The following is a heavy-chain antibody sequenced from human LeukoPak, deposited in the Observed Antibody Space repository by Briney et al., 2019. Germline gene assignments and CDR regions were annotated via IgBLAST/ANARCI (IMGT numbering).Heavy chain of an antibody. D-gene: IGHD3-10*01. Sequence: SETLSLTCAVYGGSFSGYYWSWIRQPPGKGLEWIGEINHSGSTNCNPSLKSRVTISVDTSKNQFSLKLSSVTAADTAVYYCARGLSTLSLWFGVTQPGMDVWGQGTTVTVSS. CDR3: ARGLSTLSLWFGVTQPGMDV. CDR2: INHSGST. V-gene: IGHV4-34*01. J-gene: IGHJ6*02. CDR1: GGSFSGYY.